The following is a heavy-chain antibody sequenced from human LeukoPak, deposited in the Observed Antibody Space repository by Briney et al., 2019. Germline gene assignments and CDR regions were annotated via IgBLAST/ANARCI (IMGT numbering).Heavy chain of an antibody. V-gene: IGHV4-38-2*01. CDR2: IYHSGST. Sequence: SETLSLTCAVSGYSISSGYYWGWIRQPPGKGLEWIGSIYHSGSTYYNPSLKSRVTISVDTSKKQFSLKLSSVTAADTAVYYCARFYRGGSYSDYWGQGTLVTVSS. CDR1: GYSISSGYY. CDR3: ARFYRGGSYSDY. D-gene: IGHD2-21*01. J-gene: IGHJ4*02.